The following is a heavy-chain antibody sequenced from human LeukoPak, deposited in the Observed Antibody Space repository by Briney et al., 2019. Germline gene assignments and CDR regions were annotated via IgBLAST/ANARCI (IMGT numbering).Heavy chain of an antibody. CDR1: GFTFSSYW. Sequence: TGGSLRLSCAASGFTFSSYWMSWVRQAPGKGLEWVANIKQDGSEKYYVDSVKGRFTISRDNAKNSLYLQMNSLRAEDTAVYYCARFAWGETYCSGGSCYDGWFDPGAREPWSPSPQ. J-gene: IGHJ5*02. D-gene: IGHD2-15*01. CDR2: IKQDGSEK. CDR3: ARFAWGETYCSGGSCYDGWFDP. V-gene: IGHV3-7*01.